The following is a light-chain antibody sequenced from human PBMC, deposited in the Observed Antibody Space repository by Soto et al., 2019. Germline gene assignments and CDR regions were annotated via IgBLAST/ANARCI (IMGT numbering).Light chain of an antibody. CDR3: QQYDSTPIT. CDR1: QSVLYSSNNKNY. V-gene: IGKV4-1*01. J-gene: IGKJ3*01. CDR2: WAY. Sequence: DIVMTQSPDSLAVSLGERATINCKSSQSVLYSSNNKNYLAWYQQKPGQPPKLLIYWAYTRESGVPERFSGSGSGTDFTLTISSLQAEDVAVYYCQQYDSTPITFGPGTKVDI.